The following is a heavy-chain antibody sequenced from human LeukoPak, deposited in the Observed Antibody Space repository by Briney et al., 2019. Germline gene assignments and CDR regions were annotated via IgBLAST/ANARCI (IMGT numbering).Heavy chain of an antibody. J-gene: IGHJ4*02. CDR1: GYTFTNYW. CDR3: ARMRRGFYQRTGPFDY. D-gene: IGHD3/OR15-3a*01. Sequence: GESLKISCRGSGYTFTNYWIGWVRQMPGKGLEWMGIIHPDDSDTRFSPSFQGQVTISADKSVSTAFLQWTSLQASDTAVYYCARMRRGFYQRTGPFDYWGQGTLVTVSS. V-gene: IGHV5-51*01. CDR2: IHPDDSDT.